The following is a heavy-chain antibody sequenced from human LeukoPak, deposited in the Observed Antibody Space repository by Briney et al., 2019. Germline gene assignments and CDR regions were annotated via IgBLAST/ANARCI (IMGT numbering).Heavy chain of an antibody. CDR2: INPNSGGT. CDR1: GYTFTGYY. Sequence: GASVKVSCKASGYTFTGYYMHWVRQAPGQGLEWMGRINPNSGGTNYAQKLQGRVTMTTDTSTSTAYMELRSLRSDDTAVYYCARDLGGFGSSSVWGQGTTVTVSS. D-gene: IGHD3-10*01. J-gene: IGHJ6*02. V-gene: IGHV1-2*06. CDR3: ARDLGGFGSSSV.